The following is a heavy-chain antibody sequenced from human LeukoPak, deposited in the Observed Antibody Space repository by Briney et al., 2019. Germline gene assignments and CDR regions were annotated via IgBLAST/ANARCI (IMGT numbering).Heavy chain of an antibody. J-gene: IGHJ6*02. Sequence: PSDTLSLTCTVSSGSISTYYWSWIRQPAGKGLEWIGRIFSRGTTNYNPSLESRVTMSVDTSKNQFSLKLTSVTAADTAVYYCARGRDYYGSGSYRRGYYYGMDVWGQGTTVIVSS. CDR1: SGSISTYY. CDR2: IFSRGTT. V-gene: IGHV4-4*07. D-gene: IGHD3-10*01. CDR3: ARGRDYYGSGSYRRGYYYGMDV.